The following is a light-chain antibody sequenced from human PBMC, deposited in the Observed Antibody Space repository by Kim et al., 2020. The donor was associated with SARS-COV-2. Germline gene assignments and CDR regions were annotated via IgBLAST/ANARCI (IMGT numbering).Light chain of an antibody. CDR3: QSYDSSLSGHVV. Sequence: VTISCTGSSSNIGAGYDVHWYQQLPGTAPKLLIYGNSNRPSGVPDRFSGSKSGTSASLAITGLQAEDEADYYCQSYDSSLSGHVVFGGGTKLTVL. V-gene: IGLV1-40*01. CDR1: SSNIGAGYD. J-gene: IGLJ2*01. CDR2: GNS.